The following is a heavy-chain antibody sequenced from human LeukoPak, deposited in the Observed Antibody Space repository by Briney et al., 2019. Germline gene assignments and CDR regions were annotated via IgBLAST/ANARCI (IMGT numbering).Heavy chain of an antibody. CDR1: GGSISSYY. D-gene: IGHD2-2*01. V-gene: IGHV4-59*01. CDR2: IYYSGST. CDR3: ARVSGAPAAFGDYYYYMDV. J-gene: IGHJ6*03. Sequence: ASETLSLTCTVSGGSISSYYWSWIRQPPGKGLEWIGYIYYSGSTNYNPSLKSRVTISVDTSKNQFSLKLSSVAAADTAVYYCARVSGAPAAFGDYYYYMDVWGKGTTVTVSS.